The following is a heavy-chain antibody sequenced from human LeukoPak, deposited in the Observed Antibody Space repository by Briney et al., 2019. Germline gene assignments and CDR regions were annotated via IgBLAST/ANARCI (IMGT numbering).Heavy chain of an antibody. Sequence: SETLSLTCAVYGGSFSDYYWSWIRQPPGKGLEWIGEINHSGSTNYNLSLKSRVTISVDTSKNQFSLKLRSVTAADTAVYYCARRARTGSHTKGGFDYWGQGTLVTVSS. CDR1: GGSFSDYY. CDR3: ARRARTGSHTKGGFDY. CDR2: INHSGST. J-gene: IGHJ4*02. V-gene: IGHV4-34*01. D-gene: IGHD1-26*01.